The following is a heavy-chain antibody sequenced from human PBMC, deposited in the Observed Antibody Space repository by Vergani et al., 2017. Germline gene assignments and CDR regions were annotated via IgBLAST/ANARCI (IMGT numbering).Heavy chain of an antibody. CDR3: ARGETRTDWFDP. J-gene: IGHJ5*02. CDR1: GGSINTDNYY. Sequence: QLLLQESGPGLVKPSETLSLTCTVSGGSINTDNYYWGWVRQSPVKGLEFLANIYYSGGSYYNPSLKSRLTISIDTSKNQFSLKLSSVTAADTAVYYCARGETRTDWFDPWGQGTLVTVSS. V-gene: IGHV4-39*01. CDR2: IYYSGGS. D-gene: IGHD3/OR15-3a*01.